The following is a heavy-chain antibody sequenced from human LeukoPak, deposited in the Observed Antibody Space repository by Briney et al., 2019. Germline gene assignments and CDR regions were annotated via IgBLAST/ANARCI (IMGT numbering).Heavy chain of an antibody. Sequence: ASVKVSCKASGGTFSSYAISWVQQATGQGLEWMGWMNPNSGNTGYAQKFQGRVTITRNTSISTAYMELSSLRSEDTAVYYCARGLGGNWGQGTLVTVSS. V-gene: IGHV1-8*03. CDR1: GGTFSSYA. CDR3: ARGLGGN. J-gene: IGHJ4*02. CDR2: MNPNSGNT.